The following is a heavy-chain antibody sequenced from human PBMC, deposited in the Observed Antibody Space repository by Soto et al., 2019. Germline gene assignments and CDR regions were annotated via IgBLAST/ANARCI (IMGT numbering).Heavy chain of an antibody. CDR1: GFNFRNFP. CDR3: AKGVIDRGANA. J-gene: IGHJ5*02. Sequence: PXGSLRLSCAASGFNFRNFPMTWVRQVPGQGLEYVSSITSSGEQTFYADSVKGRFSISRDNSKGILHLQMNSLRAEDTAIYHCAKGVIDRGANAWGQGTVVTVSS. V-gene: IGHV3-23*01. D-gene: IGHD2-8*01. CDR2: ITSSGEQT.